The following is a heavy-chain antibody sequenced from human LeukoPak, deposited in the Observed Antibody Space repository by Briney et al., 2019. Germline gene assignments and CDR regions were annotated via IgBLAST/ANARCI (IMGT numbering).Heavy chain of an antibody. J-gene: IGHJ4*02. CDR2: VSSSNNII. V-gene: IGHV3-48*04. Sequence: GGSLRLSCAASGFTFTSYSMNWVRQAPGKGLEWISYVSSSNNIIYYADSVKGRFTISRDDAENSLYLQMNSLRAEDTAVYYCARDRLSYYFDFWGQGTLVTVSS. CDR1: GFTFTSYS. CDR3: ARDRLSYYFDF. D-gene: IGHD2-21*02.